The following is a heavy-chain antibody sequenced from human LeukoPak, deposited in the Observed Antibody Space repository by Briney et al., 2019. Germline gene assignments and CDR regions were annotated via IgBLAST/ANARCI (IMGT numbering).Heavy chain of an antibody. D-gene: IGHD5-24*01. CDR1: GRSISSGGYS. CDR3: AGRLDGYNYRWFDP. V-gene: IGHV4-30-2*01. Sequence: SETLSLTCAVSGRSISSGGYSWSWIRQPPGKGLEWIGYIYHSGSTYYNPSLKSRATISVDRSKNQFSLKLSSVTAADTAVYYCAGRLDGYNYRWFDPWGQGTLVTVSS. J-gene: IGHJ5*02. CDR2: IYHSGST.